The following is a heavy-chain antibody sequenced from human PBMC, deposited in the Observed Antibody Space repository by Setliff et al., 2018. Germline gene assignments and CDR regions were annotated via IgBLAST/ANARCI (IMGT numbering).Heavy chain of an antibody. J-gene: IGHJ5*02. V-gene: IGHV4-59*01. D-gene: IGHD1-26*01. CDR3: ARDYQWGWFDT. CDR1: GGSLNTYY. Sequence: SETLSLTCTVSGGSLNTYYWSWIRQPPRKGLEWIGNVLHSGRTNYNPSLQSRVTISIDTSKTQVSLTLTSVTAADTAVYYCARDYQWGWFDTWGPGTLVTVSS. CDR2: VLHSGRT.